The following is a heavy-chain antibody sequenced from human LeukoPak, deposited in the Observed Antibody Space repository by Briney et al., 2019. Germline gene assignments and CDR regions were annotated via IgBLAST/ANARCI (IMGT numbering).Heavy chain of an antibody. V-gene: IGHV4-61*08. CDR1: GGSISSGDYY. J-gene: IGHJ4*02. Sequence: PSETLSLTCTVSGGSISSGDYYWSWIRQPPGKGLEWIGYIYYSGSAQYNPSLKSRVTISVDTSKNQFSLKLTSVTAADTAVYYCARDIGAARSDYWGQGTLVTVSS. CDR3: ARDIGAARSDY. D-gene: IGHD6-6*01. CDR2: IYYSGSA.